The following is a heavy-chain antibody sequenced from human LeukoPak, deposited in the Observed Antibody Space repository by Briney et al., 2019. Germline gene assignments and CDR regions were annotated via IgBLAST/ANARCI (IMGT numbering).Heavy chain of an antibody. CDR3: ARRNRYCNGGSCAHHHDS. V-gene: IGHV4-30-4*07. Sequence: PSETLSLTCAVSGGSISSGGYSWSWIRQPPGKGLEWIGYIYYSGSTYYNPSLKSRVTISVDTSKNQFSLKLSSVTAADTALYYCARRNRYCNGGSCAHHHDSWGQGTLVIVSS. J-gene: IGHJ4*02. CDR2: IYYSGST. CDR1: GGSISSGGYS. D-gene: IGHD2-15*01.